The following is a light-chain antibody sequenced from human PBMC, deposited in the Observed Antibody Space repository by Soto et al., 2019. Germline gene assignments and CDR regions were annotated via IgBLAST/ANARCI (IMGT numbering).Light chain of an antibody. V-gene: IGKV4-1*01. CDR1: QSVLYSPNNKNY. CDR2: WAS. J-gene: IGKJ1*01. CDR3: QQYNSAPQT. Sequence: DIVMTQSPDSLAVSLGERATINCKSSQSVLYSPNNKNYVAWYQQKPGQPPKLLVYWASTRESGVPDRFSGSGSGTDFTLTISSLQAEDVAVYYCQQYNSAPQTFGQGTRVEIK.